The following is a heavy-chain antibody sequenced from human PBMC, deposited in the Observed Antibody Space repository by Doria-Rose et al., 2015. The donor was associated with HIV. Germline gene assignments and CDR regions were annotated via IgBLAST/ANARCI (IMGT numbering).Heavy chain of an antibody. D-gene: IGHD1-26*01. V-gene: IGHV3-49*03. Sequence: GGGLVQPGRSLRLSCTASGYTFGDHAMSWFRQASGKGLEWIGFIRSKAYGGTKEYAASVKGRVTISRDDSKSIAYLQLNSLKTEDTAVYFCARVGWELLYFFDYWGQGTLVTVSS. CDR2: IRSKAYGGTK. CDR3: ARVGWELLYFFDY. J-gene: IGHJ4*02. CDR1: GYTFGDHA.